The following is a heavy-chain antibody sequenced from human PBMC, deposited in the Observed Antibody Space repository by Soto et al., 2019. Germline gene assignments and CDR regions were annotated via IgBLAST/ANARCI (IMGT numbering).Heavy chain of an antibody. V-gene: IGHV1-69*12. CDR1: GGTFSSYA. Sequence: QVQLVQSGAEVKKPGSSVKVSCKASGGTFSSYAISWVRQAPGQGLEWMGGIIPIFGTANYAQKFQGRVXXPADESTSTAXXEXIXXRSEDTAVYYCATPPYSSSPNVAIPIHYYYYGMDVWGQGTTVTVSS. CDR3: ATPPYSSSPNVAIPIHYYYYGMDV. CDR2: IIPIFGTA. D-gene: IGHD6-6*01. J-gene: IGHJ6*02.